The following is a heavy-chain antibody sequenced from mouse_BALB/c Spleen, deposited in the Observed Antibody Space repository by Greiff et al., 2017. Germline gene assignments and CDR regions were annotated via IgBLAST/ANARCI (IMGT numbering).Heavy chain of an antibody. Sequence: QVQLQQSGAELVRPGSSVKISCKASGYAFSSYWMNWVKQRPGQGLEWIGQIYPGDGDTNYNGKFKGKATLTADKSSSTAYMQLSSLTSEDSAVYFCARGGDLEGFAYWGQGTLVTVSA. CDR3: ARGGDLEGFAY. CDR2: IYPGDGDT. J-gene: IGHJ3*01. CDR1: GYAFSSYW. V-gene: IGHV1-80*01.